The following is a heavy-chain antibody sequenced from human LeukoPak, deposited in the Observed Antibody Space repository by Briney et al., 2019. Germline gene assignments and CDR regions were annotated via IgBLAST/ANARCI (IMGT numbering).Heavy chain of an antibody. V-gene: IGHV3-11*01. Sequence: GGSLRLSCAASGITFNDYYMSWIRQAPGKGLECVSYISNSGSTIYYADSVKGRFTISRDNAKKSLYLQMNSLRAEDTAVYYCARRGVTMVRGVKRWFDPWGQGTLVTVSS. D-gene: IGHD3-10*01. J-gene: IGHJ5*02. CDR1: GITFNDYY. CDR2: ISNSGSTI. CDR3: ARRGVTMVRGVKRWFDP.